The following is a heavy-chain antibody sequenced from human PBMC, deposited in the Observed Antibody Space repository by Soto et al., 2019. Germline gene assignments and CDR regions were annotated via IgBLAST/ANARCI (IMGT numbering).Heavy chain of an antibody. CDR1: GFTFSNYW. J-gene: IGHJ3*02. D-gene: IGHD2-2*01. CDR2: VKSDGSST. V-gene: IGHV3-74*01. Sequence: GGSLRLSCVGSGFTFSNYWMHWVRQAPGKGLEWVSHVKSDGSSTSYADSVKGRFTISRDNAKNTLYLQMNSLRADDTAVYYCARVAVPAAMNAFDIWGHGTMVTVSS. CDR3: ARVAVPAAMNAFDI.